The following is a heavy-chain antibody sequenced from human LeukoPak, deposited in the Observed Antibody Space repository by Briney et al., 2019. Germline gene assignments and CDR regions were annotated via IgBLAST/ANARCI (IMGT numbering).Heavy chain of an antibody. D-gene: IGHD3-10*02. J-gene: IGHJ4*02. Sequence: GESLKTSCKGSGYSSTSYWLAWLPQMPGKGLEWVRAIYTADSDTTYSPSFQGQVTISADKSITTAYLQWSSLKASDTAMYYCARGTSYYVNLDYWGQGTLVIVSS. V-gene: IGHV5-51*01. CDR1: GYSSTSYW. CDR2: IYTADSDT. CDR3: ARGTSYYVNLDY.